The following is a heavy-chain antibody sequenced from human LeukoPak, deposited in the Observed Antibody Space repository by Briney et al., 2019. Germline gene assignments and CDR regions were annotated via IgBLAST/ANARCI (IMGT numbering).Heavy chain of an antibody. D-gene: IGHD2-15*01. J-gene: IGHJ6*03. CDR3: ARDQDIVVAVAATQVYYMDV. V-gene: IGHV1-18*01. Sequence: GASVKVSCKASGYTFTSYGISWVRQAPGQGLEWMGWISAYNGNTNYAQKLQGRVTMTTDTSTSTAYMELRSLRSDDTAVYYCARDQDIVVAVAATQVYYMDVWGKGTTVTVSS. CDR1: GYTFTSYG. CDR2: ISAYNGNT.